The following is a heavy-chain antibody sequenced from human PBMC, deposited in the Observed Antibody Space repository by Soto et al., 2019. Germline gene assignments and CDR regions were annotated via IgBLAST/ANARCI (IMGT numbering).Heavy chain of an antibody. J-gene: IGHJ6*02. V-gene: IGHV3-30*18. CDR2: ISYDGSSK. Sequence: QVQLVESGGGVVQPGRSLRLSCAASGFTFSNYGIHWVRQAPGKGLEWVAVISYDGSSKDYADSVKGRFTISRDNSKNTLYLQMNSLRIEDTAVYYCAKDDGITWSMFYSYYGVDVWGQGTTVTVSS. CDR3: AKDDGITWSMFYSYYGVDV. CDR1: GFTFSNYG. D-gene: IGHD1-26*01.